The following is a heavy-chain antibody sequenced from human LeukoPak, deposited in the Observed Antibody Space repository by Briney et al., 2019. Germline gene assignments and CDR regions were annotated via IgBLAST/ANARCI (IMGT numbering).Heavy chain of an antibody. J-gene: IGHJ6*02. V-gene: IGHV3-21*01. Sequence: GGSLILSCAASGFTFSSYSMNWVRQAPGKGLEWVSSISSSSSYIYYADSVKGRFTISRGNAKNSLYLQMNSLRAEDTAVYYCARDDREYYDILTGYENYYYYYGMDVWGQGTTVTVSS. D-gene: IGHD3-9*01. CDR2: ISSSSSYI. CDR3: ARDDREYYDILTGYENYYYYYGMDV. CDR1: GFTFSSYS.